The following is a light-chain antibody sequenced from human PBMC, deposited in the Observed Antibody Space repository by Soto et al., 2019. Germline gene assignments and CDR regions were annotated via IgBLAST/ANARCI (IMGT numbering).Light chain of an antibody. CDR2: DAS. J-gene: IGKJ1*01. CDR1: QSISKW. Sequence: PSTLSASIGDRVTITCRASQSISKWLAWYQQKPGKAPKVLIWDASSLQRGVPSRFSGSGSGTEFTLTISSLQPDDFATYYCQQYNGHSMWTFGQGTKV. V-gene: IGKV1-5*01. CDR3: QQYNGHSMWT.